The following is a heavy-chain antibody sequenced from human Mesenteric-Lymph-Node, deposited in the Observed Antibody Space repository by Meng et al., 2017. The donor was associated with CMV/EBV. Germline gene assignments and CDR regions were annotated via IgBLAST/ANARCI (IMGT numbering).Heavy chain of an antibody. CDR2: IYYSGST. D-gene: IGHD3-3*01. Sequence: WGWIRQPPGKGLEWIGSIYYSGSTYYNPSLKSRVTISVDTSKNQFSLKLSSVTAADTAVYYCARDVSGASGYDFWSGYYLYYYGMDVWGQGTTVTVSS. J-gene: IGHJ6*02. V-gene: IGHV4-39*07. CDR3: ARDVSGASGYDFWSGYYLYYYGMDV.